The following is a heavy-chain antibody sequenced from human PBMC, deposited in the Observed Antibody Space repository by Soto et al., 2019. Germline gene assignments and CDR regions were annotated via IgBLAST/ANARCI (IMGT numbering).Heavy chain of an antibody. CDR2: IVPSLDTT. Sequence: QVQLVQSGTEVKKPGSSVKVSCKASGGTFSSSGFSWVRQAPGQGLEWMGMIVPSLDTTKYAQKFQARVTITADQFTSTDYMEWSSLRYEDTAVYYCARWPQPRCTAVAYAVDVWRQGTRVIVSS. V-gene: IGHV1-69*09. CDR3: ARWPQPRCTAVAYAVDV. D-gene: IGHD2-8*02. CDR1: GGTFSSSG. J-gene: IGHJ6*02.